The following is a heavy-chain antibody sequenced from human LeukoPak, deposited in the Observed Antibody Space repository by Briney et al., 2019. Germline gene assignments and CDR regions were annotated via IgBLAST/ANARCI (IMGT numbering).Heavy chain of an antibody. CDR2: ISSSGSNI. V-gene: IGHV3-21*01. D-gene: IGHD6-6*01. Sequence: GGSLRLSCAASGFTFSIYTMNWVRQAPGKGLEWVSSISSSGSNIYHADSVKGRFTTSRDNAKNSLYLQMNSLRAEDTAVYYCARGRPFDYWGQGTLVTVSS. CDR1: GFTFSIYT. CDR3: ARGRPFDY. J-gene: IGHJ4*02.